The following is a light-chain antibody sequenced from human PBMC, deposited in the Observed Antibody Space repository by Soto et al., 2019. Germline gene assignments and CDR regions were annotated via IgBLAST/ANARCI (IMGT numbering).Light chain of an antibody. CDR3: TSYTSSSTLVV. CDR2: DVT. V-gene: IGLV2-14*01. Sequence: QSALTQPASVSGSPGQSITISCTGTSSDVGYNNYVSWYQQHPGKAPKLMIYDVTNRPSGVSNRFSGSKSGNTASLAISGLQAEDEADYFCTSYTSSSTLVVFGGGTKLTVL. CDR1: SSDVGYNNY. J-gene: IGLJ2*01.